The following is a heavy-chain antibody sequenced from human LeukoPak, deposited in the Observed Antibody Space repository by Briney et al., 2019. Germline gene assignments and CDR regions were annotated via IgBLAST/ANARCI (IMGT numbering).Heavy chain of an antibody. D-gene: IGHD1-26*01. J-gene: IGHJ4*02. V-gene: IGHV1-18*01. Sequence: GASVKVSCKASGYTFTSYGISWVRQAPGQGLEWMGWISAYNGNTNYAQKLQGRVTMTTDTSTSTAYMELRSLRSDDTAVYYCARFTGIVGATNPQVTQGFDYWGQGTLVTVSS. CDR1: GYTFTSYG. CDR2: ISAYNGNT. CDR3: ARFTGIVGATNPQVTQGFDY.